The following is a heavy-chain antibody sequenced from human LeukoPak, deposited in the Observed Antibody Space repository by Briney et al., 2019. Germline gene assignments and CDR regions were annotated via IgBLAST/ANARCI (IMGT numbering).Heavy chain of an antibody. CDR3: ARDFGIVGATMATDLDY. Sequence: ASVKVSCKASGYTFTGYYMHWVRQAPGQGLEWMGWINPNSGGTNYAQKFQGRVTMTRDTSISTPYMELSRLRSDDTAVYYCARDFGIVGATMATDLDYWGQGTLVTVSS. CDR1: GYTFTGYY. V-gene: IGHV1-2*02. D-gene: IGHD1-26*01. CDR2: INPNSGGT. J-gene: IGHJ4*02.